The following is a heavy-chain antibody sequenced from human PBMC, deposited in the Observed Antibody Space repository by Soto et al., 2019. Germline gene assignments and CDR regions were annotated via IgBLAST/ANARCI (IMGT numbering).Heavy chain of an antibody. CDR1: GFTSTDYA. J-gene: IGHJ4*02. CDR2: IYWKSGGT. Sequence: EVQLVESGGGLVQPGRSLRLSCAASGFTSTDYAMHWVRQVPGKGLEWVSGIYWKSGGTGYADSVKGRFTTSRDSARNSVYIQMNSLRPEDTDLYYCTKDMMTGGADVWGQGTLVTVSS. V-gene: IGHV3-9*02. CDR3: TKDMMTGGADV. D-gene: IGHD3-9*01.